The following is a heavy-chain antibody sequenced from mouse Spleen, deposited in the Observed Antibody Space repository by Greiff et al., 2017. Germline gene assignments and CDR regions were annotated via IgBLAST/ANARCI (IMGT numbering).Heavy chain of an antibody. CDR1: GYTFTDYN. CDR3: APGGSSYDYFDY. Sequence: EVQLQQSGPELVKPGASVKMSCKASGYTFTDYNMHWVKQSHGKSLEWIGYINPNNGGTSYNQKFKSKATLTVDKSSSTAYMQLSSLTSEDSAVYYCAPGGSSYDYFDYWGQGTTLTVSS. D-gene: IGHD1-1*01. CDR2: INPNNGGT. J-gene: IGHJ2*01. V-gene: IGHV1-22*01.